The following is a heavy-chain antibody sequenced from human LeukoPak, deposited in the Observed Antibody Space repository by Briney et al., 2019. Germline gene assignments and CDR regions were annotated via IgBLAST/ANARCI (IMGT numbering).Heavy chain of an antibody. J-gene: IGHJ4*02. Sequence: AGGSLRLSCAASGFTFSSYAMSWIRQPPGKGLEWIGYIYYSGSTNYNPSLKSRVTISIDTSKNQFSLKLSSVTAADTAVYYCARGIDTAMVPWEKDYYDSSGYHYFDYWGQGTLVTVSS. CDR3: ARGIDTAMVPWEKDYYDSSGYHYFDY. CDR1: GFTFSSYA. V-gene: IGHV4-59*01. D-gene: IGHD3-22*01. CDR2: IYYSGST.